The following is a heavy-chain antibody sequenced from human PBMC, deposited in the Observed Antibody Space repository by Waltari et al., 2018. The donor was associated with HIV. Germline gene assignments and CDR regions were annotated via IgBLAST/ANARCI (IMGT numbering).Heavy chain of an antibody. CDR3: ARGVALVRGVKIRGHMDV. CDR2: INNYDGQT. Sequence: VQLVQSGAEVKRPGPSVRVSCTSSGYTFSAYAINWVRQAPGQGLEWMGWINNYDGQTNFAEKFQGRVTMTTDTSKSTAYMELRSLRSDDTAVYFCARGVALVRGVKIRGHMDVWGQGTTVTVSS. CDR1: GYTFSAYA. J-gene: IGHJ6*02. D-gene: IGHD3-10*01. V-gene: IGHV1-18*01.